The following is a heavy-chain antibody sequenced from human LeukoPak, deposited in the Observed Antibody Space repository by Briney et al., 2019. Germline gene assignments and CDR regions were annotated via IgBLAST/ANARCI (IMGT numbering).Heavy chain of an antibody. CDR2: VFSSGST. J-gene: IGHJ4*02. V-gene: IGHV4-59*01. Sequence: SETLSLTCTVSGVSMRRYYWSWIRQPPGQGREWIGYVFSSGSTDYNPSLKSRVAMSVVTSRNQFSLNLRPVTAADTAVYYCTRGGWLRFDYWGQGILVTVSS. CDR1: GVSMRRYY. D-gene: IGHD5-12*01. CDR3: TRGGWLRFDY.